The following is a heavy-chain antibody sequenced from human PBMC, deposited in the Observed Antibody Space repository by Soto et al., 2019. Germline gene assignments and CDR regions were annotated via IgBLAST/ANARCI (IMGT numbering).Heavy chain of an antibody. J-gene: IGHJ6*02. CDR2: IYYSGST. CDR1: GGSISSSSYY. Sequence: PSETLSLTCTVSGGSISSSSYYWGWIRQPPGKGLEWIGSIYYSGSTYYNPSLKSRVTISVDTSKNQFSLKLSSVTAADTAVYYCAKSAMVRGVTMYYYYGMDVWGQGTTVNVSS. D-gene: IGHD3-10*01. V-gene: IGHV4-39*01. CDR3: AKSAMVRGVTMYYYYGMDV.